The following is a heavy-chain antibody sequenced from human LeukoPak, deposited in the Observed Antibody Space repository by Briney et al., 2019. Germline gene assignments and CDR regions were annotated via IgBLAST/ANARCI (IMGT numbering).Heavy chain of an antibody. CDR1: GGSISSYY. J-gene: IGHJ4*02. CDR2: LFHSGTP. V-gene: IGHV4-59*08. Sequence: KPSETLSLTCTVSGGSISSYYWSWIRQPPGKGLEWIGYLFHSGTPRYNPSLKSRVTISADTSKNQFFLNLNSTTAADTAVYFCVRRRGWKQQLVYFDYWGRGTLATVSS. CDR3: VRRRGWKQQLVYFDY. D-gene: IGHD6-13*01.